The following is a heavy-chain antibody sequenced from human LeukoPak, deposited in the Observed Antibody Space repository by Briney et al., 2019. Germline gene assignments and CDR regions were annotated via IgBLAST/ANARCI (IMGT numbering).Heavy chain of an antibody. CDR3: ARDTLDGSGKEAFDI. D-gene: IGHD3-10*01. Sequence: SETLSLTCAVYGGSFSGYYWSWIRQPPGKGLEWIGEINHSGSTNYNPSLKSRVTISVDTSKNQFSLKLSSVTAADTAVYYCARDTLDGSGKEAFDIWGQGTMVTVSS. V-gene: IGHV4-34*01. J-gene: IGHJ3*02. CDR1: GGSFSGYY. CDR2: INHSGST.